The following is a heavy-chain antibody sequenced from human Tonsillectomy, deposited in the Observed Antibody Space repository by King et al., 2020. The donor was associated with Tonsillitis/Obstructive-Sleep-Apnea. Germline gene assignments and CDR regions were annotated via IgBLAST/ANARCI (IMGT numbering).Heavy chain of an antibody. CDR2: INGGATT. Sequence: VQLVESGGGLVQPGGSLRLSFAASGFTFSNYSISLVRQAPGKGLEWVSLINGGATTNYADSRKGRFTLPSDNSKNTLYLQTNSLSAEDTATYYCAKGPGYDFWSSYLHYFDYWGQGTLVTVSS. CDR3: AKGPGYDFWSSYLHYFDY. J-gene: IGHJ4*02. D-gene: IGHD3-3*01. CDR1: GFTFSNYS. V-gene: IGHV3-23*04.